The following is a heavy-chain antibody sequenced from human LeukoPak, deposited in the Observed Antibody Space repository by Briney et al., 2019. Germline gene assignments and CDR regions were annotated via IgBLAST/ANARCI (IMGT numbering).Heavy chain of an antibody. V-gene: IGHV3-48*03. CDR1: GFTFSSYE. D-gene: IGHD3-16*02. J-gene: IGHJ4*02. Sequence: GGSLRLSCAASGFTFSSYEMNWVRQAPGKGLEWVSYISSSGSTIYYADSVKGRFTISRDNAKNSLYLQMNGLRAEDTAVYYCARVEGIIDYWGQGTLVTVSS. CDR3: ARVEGIIDY. CDR2: ISSSGSTI.